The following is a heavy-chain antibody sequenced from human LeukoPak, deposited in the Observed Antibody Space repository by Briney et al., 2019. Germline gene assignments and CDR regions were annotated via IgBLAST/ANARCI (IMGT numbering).Heavy chain of an antibody. CDR2: IKSKTDGGTT. Sequence: GGSLRLSCAATGFAFTNAWMSWVRQAPGKGLEWGGGIKSKTDGGTTDYAAPVKGRFTISRDDSKNTLYLQMNSLKAEDTAVYYCARAPTSYYYFDYWGQGTLVTVSS. V-gene: IGHV3-15*01. CDR3: ARAPTSYYYFDY. D-gene: IGHD1-26*01. CDR1: GFAFTNAW. J-gene: IGHJ4*02.